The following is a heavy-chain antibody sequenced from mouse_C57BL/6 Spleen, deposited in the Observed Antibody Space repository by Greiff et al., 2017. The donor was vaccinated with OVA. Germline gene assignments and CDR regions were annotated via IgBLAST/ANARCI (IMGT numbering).Heavy chain of an antibody. CDR1: GYTFTSYW. V-gene: IGHV1-53*01. CDR2: INPSNGGT. J-gene: IGHJ4*01. D-gene: IGHD2-2*01. Sequence: QVQLQQPGTELVKPGASVKLSCKASGYTFTSYWMHWVKQRPGQGLEWIGNINPSNGGTTYNEKFKSKATLTVDKSSSTAYMQLSSLTSEDSAVYYCAREGIYGYDVGAMDYWGQGTSVTVSS. CDR3: AREGIYGYDVGAMDY.